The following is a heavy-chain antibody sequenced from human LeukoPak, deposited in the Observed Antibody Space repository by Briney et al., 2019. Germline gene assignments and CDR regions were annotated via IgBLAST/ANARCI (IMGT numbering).Heavy chain of an antibody. CDR2: ISDDGSNE. D-gene: IGHD2-15*01. CDR1: GFTFSSYG. CDR3: AGGLLGCSGGSCYPTDY. J-gene: IGHJ4*02. V-gene: IGHV3-30*03. Sequence: GRSLRLSCAASGFTFSSYGMHWVRQAPGKGLEWVAVISDDGSNEYYVDSVKGRFTISRDNSKNTLYLQMNSLRDEDTAVYYCAGGLLGCSGGSCYPTDYWGQGTLVTVSS.